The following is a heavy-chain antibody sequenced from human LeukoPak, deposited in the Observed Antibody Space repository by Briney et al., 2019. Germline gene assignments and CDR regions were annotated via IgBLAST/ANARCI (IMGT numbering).Heavy chain of an antibody. CDR1: GFTFSHAR. CDR3: FDYNDSNSWDY. J-gene: IGHJ4*02. D-gene: IGHD3-22*01. V-gene: IGHV3-15*01. Sequence: GGSLRLSCAASGFTFSHARMDWGRPAPGKGLGWFGLIKSYVHGGTTDYGAPVQGRFTISRDDSKYIVYLQMTSLRAEDTAVYYCFDYNDSNSWDYWGQGTLVTVSS. CDR2: IKSYVHGGTT.